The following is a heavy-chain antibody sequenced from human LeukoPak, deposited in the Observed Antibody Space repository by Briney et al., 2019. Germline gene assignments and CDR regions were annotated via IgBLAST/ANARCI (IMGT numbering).Heavy chain of an antibody. CDR2: IKQDGSDK. Sequence: SGGSLRLSCAASGFTLSSYWMGWFRQPPGKGRKWVANIKQDGSDKYYVDSVKGRFAISRDNAKNSLYLQMNSLRAEDTAVYYCARGWTPDGYWGQGTLVTVSS. J-gene: IGHJ4*02. V-gene: IGHV3-7*01. D-gene: IGHD1-1*01. CDR1: GFTLSSYW. CDR3: ARGWTPDGY.